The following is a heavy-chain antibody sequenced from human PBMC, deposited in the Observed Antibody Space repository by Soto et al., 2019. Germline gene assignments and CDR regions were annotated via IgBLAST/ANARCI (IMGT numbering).Heavy chain of an antibody. CDR2: ISYDGSNK. Sequence: PGGSLRLSCAASGFTFSSYGMHWVRQAPGKGLEWVAVISYDGSNKYYADSVKGRFTISRDNSKNTLYLQMNSLRAEDTAVYYCAKDGLELRHLFDYWGQGTLVTVSS. V-gene: IGHV3-30*18. CDR3: AKDGLELRHLFDY. CDR1: GFTFSSYG. D-gene: IGHD1-7*01. J-gene: IGHJ4*02.